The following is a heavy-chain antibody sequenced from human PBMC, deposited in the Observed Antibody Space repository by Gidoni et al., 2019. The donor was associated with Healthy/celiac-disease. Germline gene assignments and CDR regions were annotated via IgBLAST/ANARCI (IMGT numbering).Heavy chain of an antibody. Sequence: QVQLQESGPGLVKPSQTLCLTCTVSAGSISSGSYYWSWIRQPAGKGLAWNGRIYTRGSTNYNPTLKSRVTISVDTSKSQFSLKLSSVTAADTAVYYCAREYYDYVWGSYRHNWFDPWGQGTLVTVSS. V-gene: IGHV4-61*02. CDR1: AGSISSGSYY. CDR3: AREYYDYVWGSYRHNWFDP. CDR2: IYTRGST. D-gene: IGHD3-16*02. J-gene: IGHJ5*02.